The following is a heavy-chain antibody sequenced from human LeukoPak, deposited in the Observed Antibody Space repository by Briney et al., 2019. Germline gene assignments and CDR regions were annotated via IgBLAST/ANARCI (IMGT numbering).Heavy chain of an antibody. V-gene: IGHV3-23*01. D-gene: IGHD3-22*01. CDR3: AKDLHYYDRSGYGFIHY. J-gene: IGHJ4*02. CDR1: GFTFSNFA. CDR2: LRGSGGST. Sequence: GGSLRLSCAASGFTFSNFAMSWARQAPGKGLQWVSALRGSGGSTYYADSVKGRFTISRDNSKNTLYLQMNSLRAEDTAVYYCAKDLHYYDRSGYGFIHYWGRGTLVTVSS.